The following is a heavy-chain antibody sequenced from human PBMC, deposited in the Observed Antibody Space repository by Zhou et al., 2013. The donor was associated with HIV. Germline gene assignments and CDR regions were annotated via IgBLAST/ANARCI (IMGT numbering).Heavy chain of an antibody. CDR2: INPNSGGP. V-gene: IGHV1-2*02. CDR3: AREGYCSGGSCYPGDGGMDV. Sequence: QVHLVQSGAEVKKPGSSVKVSCKASGGTFSTYAISWVRQAPGQGLEWMGWINPNSGGPNYAQNFQGRVTMTRDTSIYTAYMEVRRLRSDDTAVYYCAREGYCSGGSCYPGDGGMDVWGQGTTVTVSS. J-gene: IGHJ6*02. CDR1: GGTFSTYA. D-gene: IGHD2-15*01.